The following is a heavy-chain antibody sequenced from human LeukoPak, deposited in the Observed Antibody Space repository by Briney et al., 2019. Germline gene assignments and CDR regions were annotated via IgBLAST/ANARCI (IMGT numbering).Heavy chain of an antibody. D-gene: IGHD3-10*01. Sequence: PGGSLRLSCAASGFTFSGYTMNWVRQTPGKGLEWVSSISSSSSYIYYADSVKGRFTISRDNAKNSLYLQMNSLRAEDTAVYYCARDRGGYYFDYWGQGTLVTVSS. CDR3: ARDRGGYYFDY. V-gene: IGHV3-21*01. CDR2: ISSSSSYI. CDR1: GFTFSGYT. J-gene: IGHJ4*02.